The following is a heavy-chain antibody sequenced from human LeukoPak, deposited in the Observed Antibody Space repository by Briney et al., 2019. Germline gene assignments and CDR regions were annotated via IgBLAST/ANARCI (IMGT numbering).Heavy chain of an antibody. D-gene: IGHD5-24*01. CDR1: GYSFTSYW. CDR3: ARYLEYVEMATIPHEHWFDP. Sequence: GESLKISCKGSGYSFTSYWIGWVRQMPGKGLEWMGIIYPGDSDTRYSPSFQGQVTISADKSISTAYLQWSSLKASDTAMYYCARYLEYVEMATIPHEHWFDPWGQGTLVTVSS. J-gene: IGHJ5*02. V-gene: IGHV5-51*01. CDR2: IYPGDSDT.